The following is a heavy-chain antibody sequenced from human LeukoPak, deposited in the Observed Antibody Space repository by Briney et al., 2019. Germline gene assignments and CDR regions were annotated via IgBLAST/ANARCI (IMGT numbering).Heavy chain of an antibody. CDR2: IWYDGSNK. J-gene: IGHJ6*02. D-gene: IGHD4-17*01. CDR3: ARDMTTVTTGAQSYYYYGMDV. Sequence: GGSLRLSCAASGFTFSSYGMHWVRQAPGKGLEWVAVIWYDGSNKYYADSVKGRFTISRDNSKNTLYLQMNSLRAEDTAVYYCARDMTTVTTGAQSYYYYGMDVWGQGTTVTVSS. CDR1: GFTFSSYG. V-gene: IGHV3-33*01.